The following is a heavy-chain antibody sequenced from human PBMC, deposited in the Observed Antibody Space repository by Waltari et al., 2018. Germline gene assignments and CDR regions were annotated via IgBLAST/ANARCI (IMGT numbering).Heavy chain of an antibody. CDR2: IHTNTGKP. D-gene: IGHD3-22*01. CDR1: GYTFVTYA. Sequence: QVQLVQSGSELKRPGASVKVSCKASGYTFVTYALHWVRQAPGQGLEWMGWIHTNTGKPTYAQGFTGRFVFPMDTSVSTAYLQINSLDAEDTAVYYCARSHYYDTLGYYDYWGQGTLVTVSS. CDR3: ARSHYYDTLGYYDY. V-gene: IGHV7-4-1*02. J-gene: IGHJ4*02.